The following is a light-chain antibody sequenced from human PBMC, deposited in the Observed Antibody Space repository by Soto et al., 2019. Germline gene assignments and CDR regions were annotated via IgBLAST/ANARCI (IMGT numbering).Light chain of an antibody. CDR3: AGWDDRLSSLV. J-gene: IGLJ2*01. CDR1: SSNIGSNY. V-gene: IGLV1-47*01. Sequence: QSVLTQPPSASGTPGQRVTISCSGSSSNIGSNYVYWYHQLPGTAPKLVIYRNNQRPSGVPARLSGSTSGTSASLANRGLRSEDEADYYCAGWDDRLSSLVFGRGTKLTVL. CDR2: RNN.